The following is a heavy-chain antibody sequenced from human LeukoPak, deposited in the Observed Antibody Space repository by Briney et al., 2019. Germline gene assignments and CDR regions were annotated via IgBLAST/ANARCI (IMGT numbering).Heavy chain of an antibody. CDR1: GFTFTDYY. CDR3: ARDRTDDYDVNLDY. Sequence: GGSLRLSCAASGFTFTDYYMSWIRQAPGKGLEWVSYITNSGTTIYYADSVKGRFTISRDNAKNSLYLQMNSLRAEDTAVYYCARDRTDDYDVNLDYWGQGTLVTVSS. J-gene: IGHJ4*02. CDR2: ITNSGTTI. V-gene: IGHV3-11*01. D-gene: IGHD5-12*01.